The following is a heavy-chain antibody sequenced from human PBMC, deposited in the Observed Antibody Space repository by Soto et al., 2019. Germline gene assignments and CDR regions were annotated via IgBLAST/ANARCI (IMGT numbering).Heavy chain of an antibody. CDR3: ARGFHLVYVYGGHRNAFEI. J-gene: IGHJ3*02. CDR1: GGSISSSSYY. D-gene: IGHD2-8*01. V-gene: IGHV4-39*01. Sequence: QLQLQESGPGLVKPSETLSLTCTVSGGSISSSSYYWGWIRQPPGKVLAWIGSIYYSGSTYYSPSLKIRVPLYVATSKNKFSLKLSSVTAADTAVYYCARGFHLVYVYGGHRNAFEIWGQGTMVTVSS. CDR2: IYYSGST.